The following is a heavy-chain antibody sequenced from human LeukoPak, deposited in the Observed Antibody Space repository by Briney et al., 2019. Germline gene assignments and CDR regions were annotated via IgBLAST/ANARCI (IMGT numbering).Heavy chain of an antibody. J-gene: IGHJ5*02. CDR1: GDSMTYDY. Sequence: SETLSLTCTVSGDSMTYDYWSWIRQTPGMGLEWIGYIYTSGSTNYNPSLKGRVTISVDTSKNQFSLKLSSVTAADTAVYYCARDRTVVVVVAATQAHWFDPWGQGTLVTVSS. CDR3: ARDRTVVVVVAATQAHWFDP. V-gene: IGHV4-4*09. D-gene: IGHD2-15*01. CDR2: IYTSGST.